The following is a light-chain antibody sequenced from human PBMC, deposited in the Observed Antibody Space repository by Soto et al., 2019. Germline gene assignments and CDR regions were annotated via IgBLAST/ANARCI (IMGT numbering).Light chain of an antibody. CDR3: QTWGTSTHV. CDR1: SGHSSYA. V-gene: IGLV4-69*01. CDR2: LNSDGTH. Sequence: QSVLTQSPSASASLGASVKLTCTLSSGHSSYAIAWHQQKPEKGPRFLMKLNSDGTHNKGDGIPDRFSGSSSGAERYLTISSLQSEDEADYYCQTWGTSTHVFAGGTKLTVL. J-gene: IGLJ3*02.